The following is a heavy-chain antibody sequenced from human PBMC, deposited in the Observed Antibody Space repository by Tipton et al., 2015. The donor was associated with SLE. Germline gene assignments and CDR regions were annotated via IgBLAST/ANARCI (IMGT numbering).Heavy chain of an antibody. J-gene: IGHJ4*02. CDR1: GGSISSYY. D-gene: IGHD3-10*01. CDR2: IYYTGST. CDR3: ARGRWFGDY. Sequence: TLSLTCTVSGGSISSYYWNWIRQPPGKGLEWIGYIYYTGSTSYNPSLKSRVTISVDTSKNHFSLKLSSVTAADTAVYYCARGRWFGDYWGQGTLVTVSS. V-gene: IGHV4-59*01.